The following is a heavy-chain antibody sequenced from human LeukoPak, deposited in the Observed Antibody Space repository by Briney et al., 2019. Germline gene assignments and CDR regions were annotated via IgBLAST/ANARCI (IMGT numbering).Heavy chain of an antibody. Sequence: GGSQRHSCAASGFTFRRYPMSWARQAPGKGLEYVSAISGGGGGTYYADSVKGRSTISRDNSKHTLYLQMNSLRADDTAVYYCAKFFLMAVACTLPYWGGKTLLTVSS. CDR2: ISGGGGGT. CDR1: GFTFRRYP. J-gene: IGHJ4*02. V-gene: IGHV3-23*01. D-gene: IGHD6-19*01. CDR3: AKFFLMAVACTLPY.